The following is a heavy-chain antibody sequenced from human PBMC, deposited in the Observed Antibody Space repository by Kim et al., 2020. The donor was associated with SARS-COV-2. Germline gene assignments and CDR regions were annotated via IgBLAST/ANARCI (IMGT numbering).Heavy chain of an antibody. CDR2: ISYDGSNK. Sequence: GGSLRLSCAASGFTFSSYGIHWVRQAPGKGLEWVAVISYDGSNKYYADSVKGRFTISRDNSKNTLYLQMNSLRAEDTAVYYCAIILSIAAAVGMYVWGQGTTVPGSS. CDR1: GFTFSSYG. CDR3: AIILSIAAAVGMYV. J-gene: IGHJ6*02. D-gene: IGHD6-6*01. V-gene: IGHV3-30*03.